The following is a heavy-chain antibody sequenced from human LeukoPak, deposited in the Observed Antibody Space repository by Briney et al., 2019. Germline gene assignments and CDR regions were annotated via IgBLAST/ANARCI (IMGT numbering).Heavy chain of an antibody. CDR3: ARPSDSSSWRLDY. D-gene: IGHD6-13*01. CDR2: IYPGESDT. Sequence: GESLEISFKGSGYSFTSYWIGLVRPGPGKGLGWSVIIYPGESDTRYRPSLQGTVTISADKSISTAYLQWSSLKASDTAMYYCARPSDSSSWRLDYWGQGTLVTVSS. V-gene: IGHV5-51*01. CDR1: GYSFTSYW. J-gene: IGHJ4*02.